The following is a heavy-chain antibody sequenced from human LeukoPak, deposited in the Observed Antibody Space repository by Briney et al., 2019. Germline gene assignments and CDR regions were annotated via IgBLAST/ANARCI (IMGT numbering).Heavy chain of an antibody. V-gene: IGHV4-30-4*01. J-gene: IGHJ6*02. Sequence: SETLSLTCTVSGGPMSGDSLTESNYYWSWIRQPPGKGLEWIGYIYYSGSTYYNPSLKSRVTISVDTSKNQFSLKLSSVTAADTAVYYCASSTEGYSYGYYYYGTDVWGQGTTVTVSS. CDR3: ASSTEGYSYGYYYYGTDV. CDR2: IYYSGST. CDR1: GGPMSGDSLTESNYY. D-gene: IGHD5-18*01.